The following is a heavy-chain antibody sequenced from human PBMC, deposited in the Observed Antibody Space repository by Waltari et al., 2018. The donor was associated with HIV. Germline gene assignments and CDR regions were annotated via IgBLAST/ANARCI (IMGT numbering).Heavy chain of an antibody. V-gene: IGHV1-2*02. J-gene: IGHJ4*02. CDR1: GYHFPGYY. D-gene: IGHD6-19*01. Sequence: QVQMVQSGAAVKKPGASVKVSCKASGYHFPGYYMHLVRQAPGQGLEWRGWINPNSGGTNYAQKFQGRVTMTRDTSISTAYMELSRLRSDDTAVYYCARVPGVAVAAYFDYWGQGTLVTVSS. CDR2: INPNSGGT. CDR3: ARVPGVAVAAYFDY.